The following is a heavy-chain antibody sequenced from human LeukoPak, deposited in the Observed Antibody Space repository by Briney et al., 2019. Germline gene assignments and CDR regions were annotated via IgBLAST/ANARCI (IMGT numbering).Heavy chain of an antibody. D-gene: IGHD6-19*01. CDR1: GFTFSSYS. CDR3: ARDKETPIAVAGNFDY. CDR2: ISSSSSTI. Sequence: GGSLRLSCAASGFTFSSYSMNWVRQAPGKGLEWVSYISSSSSTIYYADSVKGRFTISRDNAKNSLYLQMNSLRDEDTAVYYCARDKETPIAVAGNFDYWGQGTLVTVSS. V-gene: IGHV3-48*02. J-gene: IGHJ4*02.